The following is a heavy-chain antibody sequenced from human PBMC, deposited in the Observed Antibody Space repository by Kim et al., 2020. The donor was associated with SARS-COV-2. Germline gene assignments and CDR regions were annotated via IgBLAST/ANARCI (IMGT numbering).Heavy chain of an antibody. CDR3: ARGYGRRTADY. J-gene: IGHJ4*02. Sequence: TNYNPSLKSRVTISVDTSKNLFSLKLSSVTAADTAVYYCARGYGRRTADYWGQGTLVTVSS. CDR2: T. V-gene: IGHV4-59*09. D-gene: IGHD3-10*01.